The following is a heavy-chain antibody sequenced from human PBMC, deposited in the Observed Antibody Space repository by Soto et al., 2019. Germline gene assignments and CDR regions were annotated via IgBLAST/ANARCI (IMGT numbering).Heavy chain of an antibody. D-gene: IGHD3-10*01. CDR1: GGSFSGYQ. CDR2: INDSGNI. Sequence: QVQLQQWGAGLLKPSATLSLTCAVYGGSFSGYQWTWIRQTPERGLEWIGEINDSGNINYNPSLRGRGPWLADTGKKQIPQRLSSVTAADTAVYYCARGLILWFGELSRRGGYYYYMDVWGKGTTVTVSS. J-gene: IGHJ6*03. V-gene: IGHV4-34*02. CDR3: ARGLILWFGELSRRGGYYYYMDV.